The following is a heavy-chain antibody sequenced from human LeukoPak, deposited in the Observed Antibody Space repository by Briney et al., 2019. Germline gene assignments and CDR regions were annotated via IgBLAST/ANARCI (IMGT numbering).Heavy chain of an antibody. CDR2: IYPGDSDT. V-gene: IGHV5-51*01. CDR1: GYSFTNYW. CDR3: ARLYCSSASCYTGSSYYFDY. Sequence: GESLKISCKGSGYSFTNYWIAWVRQMLGKRLEWMGIIYPGDSDTRYSPSFQGQVTISADRSISTAYLQWSSLKASDIAMYYCARLYCSSASCYTGSSYYFDYWGQGTLVTVSS. D-gene: IGHD2-2*02. J-gene: IGHJ4*02.